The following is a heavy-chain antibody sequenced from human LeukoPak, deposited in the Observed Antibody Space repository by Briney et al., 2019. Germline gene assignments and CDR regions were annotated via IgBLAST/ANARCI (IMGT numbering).Heavy chain of an antibody. V-gene: IGHV4-61*09. J-gene: IGHJ5*02. CDR3: TREGRDYT. Sequence: SETLSLTCTVSGGSITSDSYYWSWIRQPAGKGLEWIGHIYTSGSTNYNPSLKSRVTISVDTSKNQFSLGLYSVTAADTAVYYCTREGRDYTWGQGTLVTVSS. CDR2: IYTSGST. CDR1: GGSITSDSYY. D-gene: IGHD4-11*01.